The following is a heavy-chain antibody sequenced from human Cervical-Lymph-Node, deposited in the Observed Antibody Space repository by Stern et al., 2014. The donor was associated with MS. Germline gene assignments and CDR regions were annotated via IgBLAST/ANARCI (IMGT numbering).Heavy chain of an antibody. CDR1: GYTFINSD. V-gene: IGHV1-8*01. CDR3: ARGQFYAPAPQTFFFDF. CDR2: MNPKSGNT. D-gene: IGHD2/OR15-2a*01. J-gene: IGHJ4*02. Sequence: QVQLVQSGAEVKKPGASVKVSCKASGYTFINSDIHWVRQAPGQALEWMGWMNPKSGNTGYGKKFQGRVTMTRDTSINTGYLVLSGLRPEDTAVYYCARGQFYAPAPQTFFFDFWAQGTLVTVSP.